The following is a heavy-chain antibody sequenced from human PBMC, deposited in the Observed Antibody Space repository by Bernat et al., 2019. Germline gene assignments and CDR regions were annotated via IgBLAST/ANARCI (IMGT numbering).Heavy chain of an antibody. CDR2: IISSGSTI. J-gene: IGHJ6*02. CDR1: GFTFSSYE. V-gene: IGHV3-48*03. Sequence: EVQLVESGGGLVQPGGSLRLSCAASGFTFSSYEMNWVRQAPGKGLEWVSYIISSGSTIYYADSVKGRFTISRDNAKNSLYLQMNSLRAEDTAVYYCARDYEWELTISGGMDVWGQGTTVTVSS. D-gene: IGHD1-26*01. CDR3: ARDYEWELTISGGMDV.